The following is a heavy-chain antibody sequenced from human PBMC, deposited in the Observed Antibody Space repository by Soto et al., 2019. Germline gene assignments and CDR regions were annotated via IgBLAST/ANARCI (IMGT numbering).Heavy chain of an antibody. CDR2: ISFDGSNK. Sequence: PGGTLRLSCAASGFTFSNYGMHWVRQAPGKGLEWVAVISFDGSNKYYADSVKGRYTISRDNSKNTLYLQMNSLRTEDTAVYYCAKDRGAIVGATRVDFWGQGTLVTVSS. CDR3: AKDRGAIVGATRVDF. J-gene: IGHJ4*02. V-gene: IGHV3-30*18. D-gene: IGHD1-26*01. CDR1: GFTFSNYG.